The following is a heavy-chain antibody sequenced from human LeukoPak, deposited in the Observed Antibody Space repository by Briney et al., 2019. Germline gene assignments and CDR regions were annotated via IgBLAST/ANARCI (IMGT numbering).Heavy chain of an antibody. CDR1: GGTFSSYT. J-gene: IGHJ5*02. Sequence: ASVTVSCKASGGTFSSYTISWVRQAPGQGLEWMGRIIPILGTANYAQKFQGRVTITADKSTSTAYMELSSLRSEDTAVYYCARGGPYYDSTNNWFDPWGQGTLVTVSS. CDR2: IIPILGTA. V-gene: IGHV1-69*08. D-gene: IGHD3-22*01. CDR3: ARGGPYYDSTNNWFDP.